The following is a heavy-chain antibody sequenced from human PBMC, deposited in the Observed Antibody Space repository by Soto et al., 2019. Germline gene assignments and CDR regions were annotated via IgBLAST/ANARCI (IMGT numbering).Heavy chain of an antibody. D-gene: IGHD3-16*01. CDR1: GFTFSTYW. Sequence: EVQLVESGGGLVQPGGSLSLSCAASGFTFSTYWMHWVRQVPGKGLVWVARINSDGSTTSYADSVKGRFTISRDNAKNTLFLQMKSQGAEDTAVYYCAGGEDTRLAWGKGTLVTVSS. J-gene: IGHJ5*02. CDR2: INSDGSTT. CDR3: AGGEDTRLA. V-gene: IGHV3-74*01.